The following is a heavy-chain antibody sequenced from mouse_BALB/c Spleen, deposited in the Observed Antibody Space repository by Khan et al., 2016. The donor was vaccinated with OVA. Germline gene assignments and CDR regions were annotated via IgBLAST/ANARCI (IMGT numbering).Heavy chain of an antibody. V-gene: IGHV1-20*02. Sequence: EVQLQESGPELVKPGASVKISCTASGYSFPGYFMNWVMQSHGKSLEWIGRINPHIGEAFYNQKFKGKATLTVDESSSTAHMELRSLASEDSAVYYCARKNGSDFDYWGQGTTLTVSS. J-gene: IGHJ2*01. D-gene: IGHD1-1*01. CDR1: GYSFPGYF. CDR2: INPHIGEA. CDR3: ARKNGSDFDY.